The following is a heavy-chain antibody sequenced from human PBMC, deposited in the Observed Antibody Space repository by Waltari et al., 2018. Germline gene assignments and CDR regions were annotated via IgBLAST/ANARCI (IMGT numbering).Heavy chain of an antibody. J-gene: IGHJ5*02. D-gene: IGHD3-3*01. CDR2: IYYRRST. V-gene: IGHV4-59*11. CDR1: GGSISSHY. Sequence: QVQLQESGPGLVKLSETLSLTCTVSGGSISSHYWSWIRQPPGKGLEWNEYIYYRRSTNYKPDLTSRVTISVDTSKDQFSLKLSSVTAADTAVYYCARFRGSGPNWFDPWGQGTLVTVSS. CDR3: ARFRGSGPNWFDP.